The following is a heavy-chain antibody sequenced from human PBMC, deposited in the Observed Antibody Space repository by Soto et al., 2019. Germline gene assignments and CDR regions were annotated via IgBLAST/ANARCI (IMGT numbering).Heavy chain of an antibody. CDR3: ARLTGSSGYHRVDA. D-gene: IGHD3-22*01. CDR1: GFTFNAYY. V-gene: IGHV3-11*06. J-gene: IGHJ5*02. CDR2: ISSSATYT. Sequence: QVQLMESGGDSVKPGESLRLSCAAAGFTFNAYYMIWIRQAPGKGLDWVSYISSSATYTKYADSVKGRVTISRDNSRNSLFLQMNGLRVEDSGIYYCARLTGSSGYHRVDAWGQGTLVTVSS.